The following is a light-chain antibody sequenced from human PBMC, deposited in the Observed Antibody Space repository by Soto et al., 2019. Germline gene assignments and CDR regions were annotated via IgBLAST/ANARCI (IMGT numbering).Light chain of an antibody. V-gene: IGKV1-6*01. Sequence: AIQMTQSPSSLSASVGDRVTITCRATPGLRNALVWYQQKPAKAPKLLIYAASSLQSGDPSRFSGSESGTDFTLTISSLQPEDCAHDDCLQDYNYPFNFGPGTKVDIK. CDR2: AAS. CDR1: PGLRNA. CDR3: LQDYNYPFN. J-gene: IGKJ3*01.